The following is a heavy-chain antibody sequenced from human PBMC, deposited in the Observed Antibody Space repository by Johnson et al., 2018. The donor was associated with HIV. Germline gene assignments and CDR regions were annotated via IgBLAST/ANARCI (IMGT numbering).Heavy chain of an antibody. CDR2: ISSSGSTI. Sequence: QVQLVESGGGLVQPGGSLRLSCAASGFTFSDYYMSWIRQAPRKGLEWISYISSSGSTIYYQDSVKGRFTISRDNAKNSLYLQMNSLRAEDTAVYYCARGRKSMGYIDAFDIWGQGTMVTVSS. J-gene: IGHJ3*02. D-gene: IGHD5-18*01. CDR1: GFTFSDYY. CDR3: ARGRKSMGYIDAFDI. V-gene: IGHV3-11*04.